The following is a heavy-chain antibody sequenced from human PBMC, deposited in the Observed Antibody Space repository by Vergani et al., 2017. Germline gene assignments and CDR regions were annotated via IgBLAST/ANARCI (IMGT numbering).Heavy chain of an antibody. Sequence: QVQLVESAGGVVQPGVSLRLSCTASGFTFSNFGMHWIRQAPGKGVEWLAYIGKDGINTRYRDAVKGRFTVSRDNSKDILYLQMDSLRREDTALYYCAEYLRDSTDGLPDSWGQGTLVIVSS. V-gene: IGHV3-30*02. CDR1: GFTFSNFG. CDR3: AEYLRDSTDGLPDS. CDR2: IGKDGINT. D-gene: IGHD2-21*02. J-gene: IGHJ4*02.